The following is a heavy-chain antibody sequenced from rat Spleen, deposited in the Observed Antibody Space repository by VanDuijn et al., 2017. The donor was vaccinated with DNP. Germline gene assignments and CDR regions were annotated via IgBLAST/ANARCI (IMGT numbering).Heavy chain of an antibody. CDR2: ISTGGGNT. J-gene: IGHJ4*01. CDR3: ARHRTIMPYYYSMDA. CDR1: GITFSDHN. D-gene: IGHD1-12*01. V-gene: IGHV5S23*01. Sequence: EVQLVESGGGLVQPGRSLKLSCAVSGITFSDHNMAWVRQAPKKGLEWVASISTGGGNTYYRDSVKGRFTISRDNAQSTLYLQMDSLRSEDTATYYCARHRTIMPYYYSMDAWGQGASVTVSS.